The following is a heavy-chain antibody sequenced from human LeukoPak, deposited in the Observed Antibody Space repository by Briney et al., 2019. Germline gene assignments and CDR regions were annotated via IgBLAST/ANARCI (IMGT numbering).Heavy chain of an antibody. CDR2: VYSSGHT. Sequence: SETLSLTCTVSGGSMNNYYWSWIRQSAGKGLEWIGQVYSSGHTNYNPSLKSRVTMSVDTSKNQFSLSLSSLTAADTAAYYCARRTWGSDFDYWGQGTPVTVSS. CDR3: ARRTWGSDFDY. V-gene: IGHV4-4*07. J-gene: IGHJ4*02. CDR1: GGSMNNYY. D-gene: IGHD7-27*01.